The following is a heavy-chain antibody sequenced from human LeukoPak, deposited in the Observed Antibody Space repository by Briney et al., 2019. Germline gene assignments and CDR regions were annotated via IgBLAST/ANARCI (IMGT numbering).Heavy chain of an antibody. CDR3: ARGPSGYDWEDY. Sequence: GASVKVCCKASGYTFTSYAMHWVRQAPGQRLEWMGWINAGNGNTKYSQKFQGRVTITRDTSASTAYMELSSLRSEDTAVYYCARGPSGYDWEDYWGQGTLVTVSS. J-gene: IGHJ4*02. V-gene: IGHV1-3*01. CDR2: INAGNGNT. CDR1: GYTFTSYA. D-gene: IGHD5-12*01.